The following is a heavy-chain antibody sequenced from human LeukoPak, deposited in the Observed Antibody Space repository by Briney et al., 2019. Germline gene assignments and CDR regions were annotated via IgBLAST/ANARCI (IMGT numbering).Heavy chain of an antibody. CDR1: GYTFTGYY. D-gene: IGHD3-3*01. CDR2: INPNSGGT. CDR3: ARPQGITIFGVVTSDAFDI. J-gene: IGHJ3*02. V-gene: IGHV1-2*02. Sequence: ASVKVSCKASGYTFTGYYMHWVRQAPGQGLEWMGWINPNSGGTNYAQKFQGRVTMTRDTSISTAYMELSRLRSDDTAVYYCARPQGITIFGVVTSDAFDIWGQGTMVTVSS.